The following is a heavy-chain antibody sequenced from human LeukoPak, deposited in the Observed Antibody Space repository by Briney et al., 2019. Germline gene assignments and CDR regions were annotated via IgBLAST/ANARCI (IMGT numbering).Heavy chain of an antibody. CDR1: GFTFSYFG. CDR3: AKGIVSTSAGGFGY. J-gene: IGHJ4*02. CDR2: ISYDGSNK. V-gene: IGHV3-30*18. Sequence: GGSLRLSCAASGFTFSYFGMHWVRQAPGKGLEWVAVISYDGSNKYYADSVKGRFTISRDNSKNTLYLQMNSLRTEDTAVYYCAKGIVSTSAGGFGYWGQGTLVTVSS. D-gene: IGHD2-2*01.